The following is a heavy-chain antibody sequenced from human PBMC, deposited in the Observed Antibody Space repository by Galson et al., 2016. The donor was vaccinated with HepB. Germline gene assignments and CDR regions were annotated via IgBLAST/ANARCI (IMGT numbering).Heavy chain of an antibody. CDR2: ISSSSSYI. Sequence: SLRLSCAASGFTFSSYSMNWVRQAPGKGLEWVSSISSSSSYIYYADSVKGRFTISRDNAKNSLYLQMNSLRAEDTAVYYCARAPKWEPDAGDAFDIWGQGTMVTVSS. D-gene: IGHD1-26*01. J-gene: IGHJ3*02. CDR3: ARAPKWEPDAGDAFDI. CDR1: GFTFSSYS. V-gene: IGHV3-21*01.